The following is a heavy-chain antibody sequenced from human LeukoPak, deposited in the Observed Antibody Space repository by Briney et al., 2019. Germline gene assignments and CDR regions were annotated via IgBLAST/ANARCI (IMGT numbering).Heavy chain of an antibody. CDR3: TRAPPGRDGYSEY. Sequence: KPGGSLRLSCAASGFIFSSYTMNWVRQAPGEGLEWVSSISDTSTYIYYAESVEGLFTISRDNAKSSLFLQMNSLRAEDTAVYYCTRAPPGRDGYSEYWGQGTVVTVST. CDR1: GFIFSSYT. V-gene: IGHV3-21*01. D-gene: IGHD5-24*01. J-gene: IGHJ4*02. CDR2: ISDTSTYI.